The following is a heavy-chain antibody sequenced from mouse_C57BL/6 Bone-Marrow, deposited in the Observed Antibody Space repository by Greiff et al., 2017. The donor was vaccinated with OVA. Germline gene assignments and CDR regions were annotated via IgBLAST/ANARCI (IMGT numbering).Heavy chain of an antibody. D-gene: IGHD2-5*01. V-gene: IGHV5-12*01. CDR1: GFTFSDYY. CDR3: ARQEDYYSNYGFAY. CDR2: ISNGGGST. Sequence: DVMLVESGGGLVQPGGSLKLSCAASGFTFSDYYMYWVRQTPEKRLEWVAYISNGGGSTYYPDTVKGRFTISRDNAKNTLYLQMSRLKSEDTAMYYCARQEDYYSNYGFAYWGQGTLVTVSA. J-gene: IGHJ3*01.